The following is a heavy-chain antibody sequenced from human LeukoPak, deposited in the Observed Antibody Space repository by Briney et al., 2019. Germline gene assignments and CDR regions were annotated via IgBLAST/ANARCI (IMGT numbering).Heavy chain of an antibody. CDR2: MYHSGST. D-gene: IGHD5-24*01. J-gene: IGHJ2*01. V-gene: IGHV4-38-2*02. CDR1: NYSISTDYY. Sequence: NPSETLSLTCSVSNYSISTDYYWGWIRQPPGKGLEWIGTMYHSGSTYYNPSLKSRVTISVDTSKNQFSLRLSSVTAADTAVYYCARGLRDGYSNYWYFDLWGRGTLVTVSS. CDR3: ARGLRDGYSNYWYFDL.